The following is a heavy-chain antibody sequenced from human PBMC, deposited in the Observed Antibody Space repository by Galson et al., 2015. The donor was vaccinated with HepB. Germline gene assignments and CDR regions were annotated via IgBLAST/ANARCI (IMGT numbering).Heavy chain of an antibody. V-gene: IGHV1-2*06. CDR1: GYTFTGYH. CDR2: INPNSGGT. J-gene: IGHJ6*02. D-gene: IGHD3-22*01. CDR3: ARFWMYDGSGYPYYYYYGMDV. Sequence: SVKVSCKASGYTFTGYHMHWVRQAPGQGLEWMGRINPNSGGTNYAQKFQGRVTMTRDTSISTAYMELNRLRSDDTAVYYCARFWMYDGSGYPYYYYYGMDVWGQGTTVTVSS.